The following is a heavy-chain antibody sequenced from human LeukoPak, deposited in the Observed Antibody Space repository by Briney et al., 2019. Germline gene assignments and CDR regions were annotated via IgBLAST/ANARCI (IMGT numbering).Heavy chain of an antibody. V-gene: IGHV1-18*01. Sequence: ASVKVSCKASGYTFTSYGISWVRQAPGQGLEWMGWISAYNGNTNYAQKLQGRVTMTTDTSTSTAYMELRSLRSDDTAVYYCARAPAGSSSWYGWFDPWGQGTLVTVSS. J-gene: IGHJ5*02. D-gene: IGHD6-13*01. CDR2: ISAYNGNT. CDR3: ARAPAGSSSWYGWFDP. CDR1: GYTFTSYG.